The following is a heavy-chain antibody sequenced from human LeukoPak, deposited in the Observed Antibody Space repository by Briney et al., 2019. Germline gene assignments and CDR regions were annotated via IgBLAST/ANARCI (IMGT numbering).Heavy chain of an antibody. V-gene: IGHV3-7*04. D-gene: IGHD1-1*01. CDR2: IKHDGSEA. CDR3: TSDALFGSGRTHLDF. J-gene: IGHJ4*02. Sequence: GGSLRHSCAASEYTFDSYWMSWVRQAPGKGLQWVANIKHDGSEAHYVDSVKGRFTISRDNAKNSLSLQMNSLTVDDTGVYFCTSDALFGSGRTHLDFWSQGALVSVSS. CDR1: EYTFDSYW.